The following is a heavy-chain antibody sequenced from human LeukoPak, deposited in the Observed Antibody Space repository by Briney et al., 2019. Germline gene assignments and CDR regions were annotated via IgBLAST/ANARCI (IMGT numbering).Heavy chain of an antibody. D-gene: IGHD1-26*01. Sequence: RGSLRLSCAASGFTVSSNYMSWVRQAPGKGLEWVSVIYSGGSTYYADSVKGRFTISRDNSKNTLYLQMNSLRAEDTAVYYCARQRGLLMYYFDYWGQGTLVTVSS. CDR3: ARQRGLLMYYFDY. CDR1: GFTVSSNY. V-gene: IGHV3-66*01. J-gene: IGHJ4*02. CDR2: IYSGGST.